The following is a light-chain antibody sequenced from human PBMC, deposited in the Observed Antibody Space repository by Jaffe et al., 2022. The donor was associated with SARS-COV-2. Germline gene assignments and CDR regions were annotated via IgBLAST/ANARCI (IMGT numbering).Light chain of an antibody. Sequence: DIVLTQSPVTLSLSPGERATLSCRASQSVSSGYLAWYQQKPGQAPRLLIYGASSRATGIPDRFSGSGSGTDFTLTISRLEPEDFAVYYCQQHSYSLFPFGPGTRVDVK. CDR2: GAS. CDR3: QQHSYSLFP. V-gene: IGKV3-20*01. J-gene: IGKJ3*01. CDR1: QSVSSGY.